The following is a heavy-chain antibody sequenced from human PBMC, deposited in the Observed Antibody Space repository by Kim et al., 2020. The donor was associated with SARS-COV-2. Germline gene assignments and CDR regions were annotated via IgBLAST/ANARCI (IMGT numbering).Heavy chain of an antibody. V-gene: IGHV3-48*02. D-gene: IGHD2-8*01. CDR2: FTSQSGTI. CDR3: AKVSTPITMVDAFDV. J-gene: IGHJ3*01. CDR1: GFVFGDHT. Sequence: GGSLRLSCAASGFVFGDHTMIWVRQAPGKGLQWISYFTSQSGTIYYTDSVRGRFTMSRDNAKNSVYLQMNRLRDDDSAVYYCAKVSTPITMVDAFDVWGQGTIVTVSS.